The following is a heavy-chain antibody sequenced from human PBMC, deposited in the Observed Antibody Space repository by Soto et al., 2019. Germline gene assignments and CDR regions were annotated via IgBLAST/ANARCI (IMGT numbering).Heavy chain of an antibody. D-gene: IGHD1-7*01. CDR3: ARRTTDRFDP. V-gene: IGHV4-34*01. CDR1: GGSFSGYY. Sequence: SETLSLTCAVYGGSFSGYYWSWIRQPPGKGLEWIGEINHSGSTNYNPSLKSRVTISVDTSKNQFSLKLSSVTAADTAVYYCARRTTDRFDPWGQGTLVTVSS. CDR2: INHSGST. J-gene: IGHJ5*02.